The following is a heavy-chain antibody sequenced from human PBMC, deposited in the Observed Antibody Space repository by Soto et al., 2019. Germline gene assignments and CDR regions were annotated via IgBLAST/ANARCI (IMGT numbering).Heavy chain of an antibody. Sequence: SSETLSLTCIVSNGSISSRSSYWGWIRQTPGKGLEWIGSIYYIGNTYYNPSLKSRVTISIDTSKTQFSLKMNSVTAADTAVYYCARHPGMVYYDILTGYPYFDYWGQGTLVTVSS. CDR1: NGSISSRSSY. D-gene: IGHD3-9*01. V-gene: IGHV4-39*01. CDR2: IYYIGNT. J-gene: IGHJ4*02. CDR3: ARHPGMVYYDILTGYPYFDY.